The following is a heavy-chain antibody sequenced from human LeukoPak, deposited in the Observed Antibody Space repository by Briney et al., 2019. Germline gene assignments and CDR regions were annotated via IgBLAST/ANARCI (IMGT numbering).Heavy chain of an antibody. J-gene: IGHJ4*02. V-gene: IGHV1-2*02. Sequence: ASVKVSCKASGYTFTGYYMHWVRQAPGQGLEWMGWINPNSGGTNYAQKFQGSVTMTRDTSISTAYMELSRLRSDDTAVYYCATSRGYCSSTSCRDDYYFDYWGQGTLVTVSS. CDR3: ATSRGYCSSTSCRDDYYFDY. D-gene: IGHD2-2*01. CDR2: INPNSGGT. CDR1: GYTFTGYY.